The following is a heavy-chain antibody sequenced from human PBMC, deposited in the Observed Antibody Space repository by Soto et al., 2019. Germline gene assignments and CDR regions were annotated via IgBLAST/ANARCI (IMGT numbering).Heavy chain of an antibody. D-gene: IGHD1-1*01. CDR1: GYIFTNYA. CDR3: ARDRTVQLERRGAPDY. CDR2: IDAANGKT. V-gene: IGHV1-3*01. Sequence: QVPLVQSGAEMKKPGASVKFSCKTSGYIFTNYAIHWVRQAPGQSLEWLGWIDAANGKTEFSQRFQGRVTLTRDTSATTAYMELSSLTSEDTAVYYCARDRTVQLERRGAPDYWGQGTLVTVSS. J-gene: IGHJ4*02.